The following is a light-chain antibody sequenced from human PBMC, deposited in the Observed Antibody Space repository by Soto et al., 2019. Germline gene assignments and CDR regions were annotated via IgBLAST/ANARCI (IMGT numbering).Light chain of an antibody. CDR1: SSDVGGYNY. CDR3: SSYTSCSTDVV. J-gene: IGLJ2*01. V-gene: IGLV2-14*01. CDR2: DVS. Sequence: QSALTQPASVSGSPGQSITISCTGTSSDVGGYNYVSWYQQHPGKAPKLMIYDVSNRPSGVSNRFSGSKSGNTASLTISGLQAEDEADYYCSSYTSCSTDVVFGGGTQLTVL.